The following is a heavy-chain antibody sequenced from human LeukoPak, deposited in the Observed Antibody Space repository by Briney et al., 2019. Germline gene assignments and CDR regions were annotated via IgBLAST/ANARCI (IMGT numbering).Heavy chain of an antibody. Sequence: GGSLRLSCAASGFTVSSNYMSWVRQAPGKGLEWVSVIYSGGSTYYADSVKGRFTISRDNSKNTLYLQMNSLRAEDTAVYYCARVLSGSWDWFDPWGQGTLVTVSS. D-gene: IGHD3-22*01. J-gene: IGHJ5*02. CDR2: IYSGGST. V-gene: IGHV3-53*01. CDR1: GFTVSSNY. CDR3: ARVLSGSWDWFDP.